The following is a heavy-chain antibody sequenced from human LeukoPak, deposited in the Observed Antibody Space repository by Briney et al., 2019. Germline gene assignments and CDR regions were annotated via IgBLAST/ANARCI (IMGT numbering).Heavy chain of an antibody. J-gene: IGHJ4*02. D-gene: IGHD6-13*01. CDR2: ISSSSSYI. CDR3: AKDGYSSSWYYFDH. CDR1: GFTFSSYS. Sequence: GGSLRLSCAASGFTFSSYSMNWVRQAPGKGLEWVSSISSSSSYIYYADSVKGRFTISRDNSKNTLYLQMNGLRAEDTAVYYCAKDGYSSSWYYFDHWGQGTLVTVSS. V-gene: IGHV3-21*04.